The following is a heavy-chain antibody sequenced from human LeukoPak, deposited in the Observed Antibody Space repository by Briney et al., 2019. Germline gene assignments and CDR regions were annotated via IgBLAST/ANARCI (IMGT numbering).Heavy chain of an antibody. D-gene: IGHD3-10*01. CDR2: ITSSGSTM. Sequence: PGGSLRLSCAASGFTFSSFEMNWVRQAPGKGPEWISYITSSGSTMRDADSVKGRFTISSDNAKKSLYLQISSLTADDTAVYYCASHGSGIYSIYLDWWGQGTLVTVSS. J-gene: IGHJ4*02. V-gene: IGHV3-48*03. CDR3: ASHGSGIYSIYLDW. CDR1: GFTFSSFE.